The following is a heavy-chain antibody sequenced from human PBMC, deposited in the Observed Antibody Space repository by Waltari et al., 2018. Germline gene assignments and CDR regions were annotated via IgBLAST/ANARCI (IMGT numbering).Heavy chain of an antibody. J-gene: IGHJ4*02. D-gene: IGHD6-19*01. CDR3: ARDARDWEAVANTYFDS. V-gene: IGHV4-34*02. Sequence: QVQLQQWGAGLLKPSETLSLTCAVYGGPFSGYYWSWIRQPTGKGLEWIGEVDHSGSANYSPSLKSRATISVDTSKKQFSLTLTSVTAADTAVYYCARDARDWEAVANTYFDSWGQGTLVAVSS. CDR2: VDHSGSA. CDR1: GGPFSGYY.